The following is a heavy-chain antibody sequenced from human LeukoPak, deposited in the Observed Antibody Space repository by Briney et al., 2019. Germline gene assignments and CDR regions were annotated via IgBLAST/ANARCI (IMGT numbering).Heavy chain of an antibody. CDR2: IYYSGST. CDR1: GGSLSSGDYY. D-gene: IGHD6-13*01. V-gene: IGHV4-30-4*02. CDR3: ARDEGAAAGTALRY. Sequence: SDTLSLTCTVSGGSLSSGDYYWSWIRQPPGTGLEWIGYIYYSGSTYYNPSLKSRVTISVDTSKNQFSLKLSSVTAADTAVYYCARDEGAAAGTALRYWGQGTLVTVSS. J-gene: IGHJ4*02.